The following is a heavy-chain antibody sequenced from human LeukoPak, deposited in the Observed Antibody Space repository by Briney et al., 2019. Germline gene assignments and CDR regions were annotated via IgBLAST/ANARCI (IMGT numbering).Heavy chain of an antibody. CDR2: INHSGTS. CDR3: ARPSQFQLVHSATDYYYYGLDV. CDR1: GESFSGHS. D-gene: IGHD6-13*01. J-gene: IGHJ6*02. V-gene: IGHV4-34*01. Sequence: PSETLSLTCAVYGESFSGHSCSWIRQPPGKGLEWIGEINHSGTSNINPSLKSRVTMSVDTSRNQFSLRLTSVTAADTAGYYCARPSQFQLVHSATDYYYYGLDVWGQGTTVTVSS.